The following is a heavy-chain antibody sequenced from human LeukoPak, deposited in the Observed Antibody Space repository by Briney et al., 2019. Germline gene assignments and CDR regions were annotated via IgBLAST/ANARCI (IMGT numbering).Heavy chain of an antibody. CDR2: FSGSGGST. CDR1: GFTFSSYA. D-gene: IGHD3-10*02. J-gene: IGHJ4*02. Sequence: GGSLRLSCAASGFTFSSYAMSGAREAPGRGLEGVSAFSGSGGSTYYADSVKGRFTISRDNSKNTLYLQMNSLRAEDTAVYYCAKDHVLAPWTPFDYWGQGTLVTVSS. CDR3: AKDHVLAPWTPFDY. V-gene: IGHV3-23*01.